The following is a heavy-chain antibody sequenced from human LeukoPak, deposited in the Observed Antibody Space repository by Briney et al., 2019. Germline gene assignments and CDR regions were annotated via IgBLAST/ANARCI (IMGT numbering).Heavy chain of an antibody. CDR1: GFTLRNYD. D-gene: IGHD2-2*01. V-gene: IGHV3-21*01. Sequence: PGGSLRFSGAAPGFTLRNYDMNWFGQAPGKGLKWVSSTSTISRYIYYKDSVRGRFTISRDDAKNSLYLEMNSLRAEDTAVYYCARADCSSSTCYLRRSWFDPWGQGTLVTVSS. J-gene: IGHJ5*02. CDR2: TSTISRYI. CDR3: ARADCSSSTCYLRRSWFDP.